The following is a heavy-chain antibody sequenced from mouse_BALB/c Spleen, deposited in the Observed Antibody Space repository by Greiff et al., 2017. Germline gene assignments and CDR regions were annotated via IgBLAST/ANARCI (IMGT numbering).Heavy chain of an antibody. CDR2: ISSGSSTI. CDR1: GFTFSSFG. V-gene: IGHV5-17*02. CDR3: ARLTGTGGYYFDY. J-gene: IGHJ2*01. D-gene: IGHD4-1*01. Sequence: EVQLVESGGGLVQPGGSRKLSCAASGFTFSSFGMHWVRQAPEKGLEWVAYISSGSSTIYYADTVKGRFTISRDNPKNTLFLQMTSLRSEDTAMYYCARLTGTGGYYFDYWGQGTTLTVSS.